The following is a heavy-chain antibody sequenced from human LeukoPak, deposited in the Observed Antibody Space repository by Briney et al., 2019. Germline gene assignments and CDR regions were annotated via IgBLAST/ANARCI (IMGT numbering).Heavy chain of an antibody. CDR3: AKKSSGLNPFDY. CDR2: ISSSGGDT. Sequence: GGSLRLSCAASGFTFSSSPTSWVRQAPGKGLEWVSGISSSGGDTPYADSVQGRFTISRDNSKNMVYLQMNSLRAEDTAVYYCAKKSSGLNPFDYWGQGTLVTVSS. CDR1: GFTFSSSP. V-gene: IGHV3-23*01. J-gene: IGHJ4*02. D-gene: IGHD1-14*01.